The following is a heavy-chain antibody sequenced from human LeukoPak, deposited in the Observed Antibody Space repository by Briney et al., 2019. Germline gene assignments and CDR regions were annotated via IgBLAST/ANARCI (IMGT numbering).Heavy chain of an antibody. J-gene: IGHJ4*02. CDR1: GFTFSSYA. CDR3: ARRRITMVRGVFDY. Sequence: GGSLRLSCAASGFTFSSYAMHWVRQAPGKGLEWVAVISYDGSNKYYADSVKGRFTISRDNSKNTLYLQMNSLRAEDTAVYYCARRRITMVRGVFDYWGQGTLVTVSS. V-gene: IGHV3-30*04. D-gene: IGHD3-10*01. CDR2: ISYDGSNK.